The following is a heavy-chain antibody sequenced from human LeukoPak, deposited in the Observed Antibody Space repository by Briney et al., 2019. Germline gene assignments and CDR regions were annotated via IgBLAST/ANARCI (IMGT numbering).Heavy chain of an antibody. CDR1: GFSLSTSGVG. CDR2: IYWDDDK. Sequence: SGPTLVKPTQTLTLTCTFSGFSLSTSGVGVGWIRQPPGKALGWLALIYWDDDKRYSPSLESRLTITKDTSKNQVVLTMTKMDPVDTATYYCAHAGYTTSWWFIDHWGQGTLVTVSS. J-gene: IGHJ4*02. V-gene: IGHV2-5*02. D-gene: IGHD6-13*01. CDR3: AHAGYTTSWWFIDH.